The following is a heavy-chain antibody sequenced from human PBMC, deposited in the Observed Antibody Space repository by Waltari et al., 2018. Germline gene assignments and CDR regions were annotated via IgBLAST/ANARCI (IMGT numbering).Heavy chain of an antibody. V-gene: IGHV4-34*01. D-gene: IGHD3-22*01. CDR2: INHSGST. CDR3: AGTYYYDSSGYYYYYGMDV. J-gene: IGHJ6*02. CDR1: GGSFSGYY. Sequence: QVQLQQWGAGLLKPSETLSLTCAVYGGSFSGYYWSWIRQPPGTGLEWIGEINHSGSTNYNTSLKSRVTRSVDTSKNQFSLKLSSVTAADTAVYYCAGTYYYDSSGYYYYYGMDVWGQGTTVTVSS.